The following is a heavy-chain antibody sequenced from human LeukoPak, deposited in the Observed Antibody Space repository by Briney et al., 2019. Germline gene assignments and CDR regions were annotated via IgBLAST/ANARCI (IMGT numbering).Heavy chain of an antibody. D-gene: IGHD5-18*01. CDR1: GFTLSDDY. Sequence: PGGSLILSCAASGFTLSDDYMGWIRQAPGKGLGWVPYISRSGSTIYYADSLKGRFTISRDNAKNSLYLQMNSLRAEDTAVYYRAREGPGPSYGADYDYWGEGSLVSDCS. CDR2: ISRSGSTI. CDR3: AREGPGPSYGADYDY. V-gene: IGHV3-11*04. J-gene: IGHJ4*02.